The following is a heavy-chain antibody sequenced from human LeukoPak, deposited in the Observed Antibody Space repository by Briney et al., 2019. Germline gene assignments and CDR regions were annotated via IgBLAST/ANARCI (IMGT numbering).Heavy chain of an antibody. D-gene: IGHD1-14*01. V-gene: IGHV3-30-3*01. CDR1: GFTFSSYA. CDR3: ARDPLRREAYYFDY. CDR2: ISYDGSNK. J-gene: IGHJ4*02. Sequence: GGSLRLSCAASGFTFSSYAMHWVRQAPGKGLEWVAVISYDGSNKYYADSVKGRFTIFRDNSKNTLYLQMNSLRAEDTAVYYCARDPLRREAYYFDYWGQGTLVTVSS.